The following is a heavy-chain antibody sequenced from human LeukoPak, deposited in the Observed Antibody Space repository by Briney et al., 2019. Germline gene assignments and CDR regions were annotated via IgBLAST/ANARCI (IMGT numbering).Heavy chain of an antibody. D-gene: IGHD4-11*01. CDR2: ITGSSTYI. J-gene: IGHJ5*02. V-gene: IGHV3-21*01. CDR1: GFTFSSYT. CDR3: ARDLTVTSTCWFDL. Sequence: GGSLRLSCAVSGFTFSSYTMNWVRQAPGKGLEWVSSITGSSTYIYYADAVKGRFTISRDNAKNSLYLQMNNLGAEDTAVYYCARDLTVTSTCWFDLWGQGTLVTVSS.